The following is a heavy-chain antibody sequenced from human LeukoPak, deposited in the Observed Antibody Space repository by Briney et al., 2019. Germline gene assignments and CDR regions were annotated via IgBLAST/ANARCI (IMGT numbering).Heavy chain of an antibody. CDR2: INSDGSNT. CDR1: GFTFSSYW. V-gene: IGHV3-74*01. J-gene: IGHJ4*02. CDR3: ARDTPYYYDSSGYYRGFDY. D-gene: IGHD3-22*01. Sequence: GGSLRLSCAASGFTFSSYWMHWVRQAPGKGLVWVSRINSDGSNTSYADSVKGRFTISRDNAKNSLYLQMNSLRAEDTAVYYCARDTPYYYDSSGYYRGFDYWGQGTLVTVSS.